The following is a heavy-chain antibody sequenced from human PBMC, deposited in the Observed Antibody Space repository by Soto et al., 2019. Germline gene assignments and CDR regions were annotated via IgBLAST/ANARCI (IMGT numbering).Heavy chain of an antibody. J-gene: IGHJ4*02. V-gene: IGHV1-18*04. CDR1: GYTFSSYS. Sequence: QFQMVQSGAELNQPGASVKISCKTSGYTFSSYSINWVRQAPGQGLEWMAWISTYSGNTHYAERVQGRVTVTLDKSARTAFMEMRGLTADDTAVYFCARDNGYYDLWGQGTLVTVSS. CDR2: ISTYSGNT. CDR3: ARDNGYYDL.